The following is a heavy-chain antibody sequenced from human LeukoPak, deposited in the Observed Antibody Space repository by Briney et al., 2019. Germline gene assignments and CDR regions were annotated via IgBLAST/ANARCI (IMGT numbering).Heavy chain of an antibody. CDR2: INHSGST. V-gene: IGHV4-34*01. J-gene: IGHJ5*02. D-gene: IGHD6-6*01. CDR1: GGSFSGYY. CDR3: ARGSSSSSFGWFDP. Sequence: PSETLSLTCAVYGGSFSGYYWSWSRQPPGKGLEWIGEINHSGSTNYNPSLKSRVTISVDTSKNQFSLKLSSVTAADTAVYYCARGSSSSSFGWFDPWGQGTLVTVSS.